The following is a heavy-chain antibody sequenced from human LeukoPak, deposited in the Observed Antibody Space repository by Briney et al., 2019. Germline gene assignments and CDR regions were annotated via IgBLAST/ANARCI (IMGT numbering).Heavy chain of an antibody. CDR3: ARGSPTYLTMWNFDH. V-gene: IGHV4-59*12. D-gene: IGHD1-1*01. Sequence: PSETLSLTCTVSGGSISSYYWSWIRQPPGKGLEWIGRIYSSGDTKYNPFLKSRVTISVDLSKSQVTLKLTSMTAADTAVYYCARGSPTYLTMWNFDHWGQGALVTVSS. CDR2: IYSSGDT. J-gene: IGHJ4*02. CDR1: GGSISSYY.